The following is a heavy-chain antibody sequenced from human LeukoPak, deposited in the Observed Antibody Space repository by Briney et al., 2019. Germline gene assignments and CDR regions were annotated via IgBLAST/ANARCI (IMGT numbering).Heavy chain of an antibody. V-gene: IGHV3-7*01. CDR3: ATDFD. CDR2: IKEDGSEK. CDR1: GITFDTYW. J-gene: IGHJ4*02. Sequence: GGSLRLSCSCAGSGITFDTYWLHWVRQSPGKGLEWVAAIKEDGSEKYYVDSVKGRFTISRDRAKNSLHLQMNSLRAEDTAVYYCATDFDWGQGTLVTVSS.